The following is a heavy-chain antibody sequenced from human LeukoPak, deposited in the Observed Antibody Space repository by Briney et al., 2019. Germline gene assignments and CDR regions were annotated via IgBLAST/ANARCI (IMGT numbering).Heavy chain of an antibody. Sequence: GGSLRLSCAASGFTFDDYGMSWVRQAPGKGLEWVSGINWNGGSTGYADSVKGRFTISGDNAKNSLYLQMNSLRAEDTALYYCARYPTYYYDSSGYKEGSYFDYWGQGTLVTVSS. D-gene: IGHD3-22*01. J-gene: IGHJ4*02. CDR1: GFTFDDYG. CDR3: ARYPTYYYDSSGYKEGSYFDY. CDR2: INWNGGST. V-gene: IGHV3-20*04.